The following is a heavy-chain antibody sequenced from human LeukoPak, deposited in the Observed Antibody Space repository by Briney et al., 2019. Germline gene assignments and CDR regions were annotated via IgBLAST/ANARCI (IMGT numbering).Heavy chain of an antibody. Sequence: GASVKVSCKASGYTLTELSMHWVRQAPGKGLEWMGGFDPEDGETIYAQKFQGRVTMTEDTSTDTAYMELSSLRSEDTAVYYCATDRPGFGVVRSYYGMDVWGQGTTVTVSS. CDR2: FDPEDGET. V-gene: IGHV1-24*01. J-gene: IGHJ6*02. CDR1: GYTLTELS. CDR3: ATDRPGFGVVRSYYGMDV. D-gene: IGHD3-3*01.